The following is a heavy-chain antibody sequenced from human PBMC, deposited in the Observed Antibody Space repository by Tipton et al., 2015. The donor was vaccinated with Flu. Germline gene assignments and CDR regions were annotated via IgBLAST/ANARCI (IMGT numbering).Heavy chain of an antibody. CDR1: GFTFSSYS. V-gene: IGHV3-21*01. J-gene: IGHJ3*02. CDR3: ASLFGSSWMNDAFDI. CDR2: MSSSSSHI. D-gene: IGHD6-13*01. Sequence: SLRLSCEASGFTFSSYSMNWVRQAPGKGLEWVSYMSSSSSHIYYADSVKGRFTISRDNAKSSLYLQMNSLRAEDTAVYYCASLFGSSWMNDAFDIWGQGTMVIVSS.